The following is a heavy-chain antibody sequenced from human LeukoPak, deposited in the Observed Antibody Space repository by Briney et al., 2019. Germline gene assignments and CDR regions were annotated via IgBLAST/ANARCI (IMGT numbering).Heavy chain of an antibody. Sequence: GGSLRLSCAASGFTFSDYYMSWIRQAPGKGLEWVSYISSSGSTIYYADSVKGRFIISRDNAKNSLYLQMNSLRAEDTAVYYCARPHPRTVFGVFSYYYGMDVWGQGTTVTVSS. D-gene: IGHD3-3*01. CDR2: ISSSGSTI. CDR1: GFTFSDYY. J-gene: IGHJ6*02. CDR3: ARPHPRTVFGVFSYYYGMDV. V-gene: IGHV3-11*04.